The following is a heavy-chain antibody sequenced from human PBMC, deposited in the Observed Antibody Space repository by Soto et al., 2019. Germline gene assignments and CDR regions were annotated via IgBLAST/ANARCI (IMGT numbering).Heavy chain of an antibody. D-gene: IGHD2-21*02. CDR3: ARDLWGYCGTDCYPLDV. CDR1: SGSISNYY. Sequence: SETLSLTCTVSSGSISNYYWSWIRQPPGKGLEWIGYMYNTGSTVYNPSFKSRVTISVDTSKNQFSLKLNSVTAADTAVYYCARDLWGYCGTDCYPLDVWGQGTTVTVSS. J-gene: IGHJ6*02. V-gene: IGHV4-59*01. CDR2: MYNTGST.